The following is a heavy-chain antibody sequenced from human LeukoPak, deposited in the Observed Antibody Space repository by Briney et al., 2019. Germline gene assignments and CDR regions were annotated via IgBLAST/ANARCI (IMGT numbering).Heavy chain of an antibody. CDR3: ARVDRNYYYYYMDV. V-gene: IGHV4-4*07. J-gene: IGHJ6*03. CDR2: IYTSGST. Sequence: SETLSLTCTVSGGSISGYYWSWIRQPAGKGLEWIGRIYTSGSTNYNPSLKSRVTMSVDTSKNQFSLKLSSVTAADTAVYYCARVDRNYYYYYMDVWGKGTTVTVSS. CDR1: GGSISGYY.